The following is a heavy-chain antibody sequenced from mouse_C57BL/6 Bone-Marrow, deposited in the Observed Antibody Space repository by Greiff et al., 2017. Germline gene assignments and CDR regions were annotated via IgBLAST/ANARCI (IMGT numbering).Heavy chain of an antibody. D-gene: IGHD1-1*01. CDR3: TTYGSSYGNYFDY. Sequence: EVKLMESGAELVRPGASVKLSCTASGFNIKDDYMHWVKQRPEQGLEWIGWIDPENGDTEYASKFQGKATITADTSSNTAYLQLSSLTSEDTAVYYCTTYGSSYGNYFDYWGQGTTLTVSS. CDR2: IDPENGDT. CDR1: GFNIKDDY. J-gene: IGHJ2*01. V-gene: IGHV14-4*01.